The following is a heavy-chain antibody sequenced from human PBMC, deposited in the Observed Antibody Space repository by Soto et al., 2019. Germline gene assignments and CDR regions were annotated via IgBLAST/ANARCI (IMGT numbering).Heavy chain of an antibody. CDR2: ISSNGNYI. Sequence: PGGSLRLSCRASGFTFSDFAMSWVRQAPGKGLEWVSSISSNGNYIYYADSMKGRFTISRDNAEKSLYLQMNSLRGEDTAVYYCAGGTHYYDSIGYSHFFDYWGQGTLVTVS. CDR1: GFTFSDFA. CDR3: AGGTHYYDSIGYSHFFDY. V-gene: IGHV3-21*01. D-gene: IGHD3-22*01. J-gene: IGHJ4*02.